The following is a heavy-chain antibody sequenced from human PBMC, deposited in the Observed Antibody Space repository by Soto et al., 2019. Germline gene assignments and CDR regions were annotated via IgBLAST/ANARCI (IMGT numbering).Heavy chain of an antibody. CDR3: ARGGAGSGFVL. J-gene: IGHJ4*02. V-gene: IGHV6-1*01. CDR2: TYYRSNWRH. D-gene: IGHD2-15*01. Sequence: SPTLSLTCAISGDSVSSNTAAWNWIRSSPSRGLEWLGRTYYRSNWRHDYAVSVRSRITVNPDTSKNHFSLQLNSVTPDDTAVYYCARGGAGSGFVLWGQGTLVTVST. CDR1: GDSVSSNTAA.